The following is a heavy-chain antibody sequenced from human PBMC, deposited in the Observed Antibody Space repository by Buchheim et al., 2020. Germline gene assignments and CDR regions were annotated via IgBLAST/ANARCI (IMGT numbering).Heavy chain of an antibody. CDR1: GFTFSTYA. CDR2: IPHDGSGK. CDR3: ARDLFLGGSMDA. Sequence: QVQLVESGGSVVQPGASLRLSCAASGFTFSTYALHWVRQAPGKGLEWVAVIPHDGSGKHYTDSVEGRFAISRGNSREPVCLQMNSLRPEDTAVYYCARDLFLGGSMDACGQGTT. D-gene: IGHD3-10*01. J-gene: IGHJ6*02. V-gene: IGHV3-30*09.